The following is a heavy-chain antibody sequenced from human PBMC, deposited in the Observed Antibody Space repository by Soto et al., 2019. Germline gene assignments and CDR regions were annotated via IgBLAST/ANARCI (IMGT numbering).Heavy chain of an antibody. Sequence: SGGSRRLSCAASGFNFSNPCMNWVRQAWGKGLEWGGLIKNRTDAGTIDYRAPLKGRFTISRDDSRHTLYLKMNSLKTEDTAVYSCTTANPRGPDYWGQGTLVTVSS. CDR3: TTANPRGPDY. J-gene: IGHJ4*02. D-gene: IGHD5-12*01. CDR2: IKNRTDAGTI. V-gene: IGHV3-15*01. CDR1: GFNFSNPC.